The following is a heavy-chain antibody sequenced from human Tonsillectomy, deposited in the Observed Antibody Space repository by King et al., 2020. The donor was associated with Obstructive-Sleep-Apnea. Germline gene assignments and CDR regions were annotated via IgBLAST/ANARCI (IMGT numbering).Heavy chain of an antibody. D-gene: IGHD5-24*01. V-gene: IGHV4-59*01. J-gene: IGHJ3*02. CDR3: ARVERDGYNSPDAFDI. CDR2: IYYSGST. Sequence: QLQESGPGLVKPSETLSLTCTVSGGSISSYYWSWIRQPPGKGLEWIGYIYYSGSTNYNPSLKSRVTISVDTSKNQFSLKLSSVTAADTAVYYCARVERDGYNSPDAFDIWGQGTMVTVSS. CDR1: GGSISSYY.